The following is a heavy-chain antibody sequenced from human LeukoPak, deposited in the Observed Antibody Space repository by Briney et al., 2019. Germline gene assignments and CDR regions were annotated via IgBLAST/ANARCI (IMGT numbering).Heavy chain of an antibody. CDR3: ARGRITMVRGVISWFDP. Sequence: ALVKVSCKASGYTFTGYYMHWVRQAPGQGLEWMGWINPNSGGTNYAQKLQGWVTMTRATSISTAYMELSRLRSDDTAVYYCARGRITMVRGVISWFDPWGQGTLVTVSS. D-gene: IGHD3-10*01. J-gene: IGHJ5*02. CDR1: GYTFTGYY. V-gene: IGHV1-2*04. CDR2: INPNSGGT.